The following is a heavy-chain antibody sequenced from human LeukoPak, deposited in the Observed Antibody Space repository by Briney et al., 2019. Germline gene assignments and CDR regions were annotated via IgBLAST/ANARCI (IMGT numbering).Heavy chain of an antibody. J-gene: IGHJ4*02. Sequence: GSLRLSCAASGFTFSSFEMNWARQAPGKALEWLSYISSSGSTIYYADSVKGRFTISRDNAKNSLYLQMSTLRAEDTAVYYCARLKYYDFWSGYSSLDYWGQGTLVTVSS. D-gene: IGHD3-3*01. V-gene: IGHV3-48*03. CDR2: ISSSGSTI. CDR3: ARLKYYDFWSGYSSLDY. CDR1: GFTFSSFE.